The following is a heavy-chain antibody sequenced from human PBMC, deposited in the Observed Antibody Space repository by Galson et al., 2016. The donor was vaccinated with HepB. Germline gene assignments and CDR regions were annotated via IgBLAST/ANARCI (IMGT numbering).Heavy chain of an antibody. V-gene: IGHV1-18*01. D-gene: IGHD4-23*01. CDR2: ISAYNANT. J-gene: IGHJ3*01. CDR3: ARPQPTVVSPADTLDV. CDR1: GYAFSSYG. Sequence: SVKVSCKASGYAFSSYGISWVRQAPGKGLEWMGWISAYNANTNYAQKLQGRVTMTTDTSTNTAYMELRSLRSADTAVYYCARPQPTVVSPADTLDVWGQGTLVTVSS.